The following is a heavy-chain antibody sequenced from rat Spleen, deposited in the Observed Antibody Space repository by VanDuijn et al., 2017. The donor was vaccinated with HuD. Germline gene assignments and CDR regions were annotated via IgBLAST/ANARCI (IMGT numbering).Heavy chain of an antibody. CDR2: ISYEGSST. V-gene: IGHV5-22*01. J-gene: IGHJ3*01. Sequence: EVQLVESGGGLVQPGRSLKLSCAASGFTFSDYYMAWVRQAPKKGLEWVASISYEGSSTYYGDSVKGRFTISRDNAKSTLYLQMNSLRSEDTATYYCARPVGYGGYLFDYWGQGTLVTVSS. CDR1: GFTFSDYY. D-gene: IGHD1-11*01. CDR3: ARPVGYGGYLFDY.